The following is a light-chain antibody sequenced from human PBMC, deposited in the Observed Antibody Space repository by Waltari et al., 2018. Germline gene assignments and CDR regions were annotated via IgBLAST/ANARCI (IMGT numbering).Light chain of an antibody. CDR2: DAS. J-gene: IGKJ5*01. CDR3: QQRSNWPIT. V-gene: IGKV3-11*01. Sequence: EIVLTQSPATLSLSPGDTATLSCRASQIVTTYLAWYQQKPDKAPRLLIYDASNRATGIPARVSASGSGTDFTLTISSLEPEDFAVYYCQQRSNWPITFGQGTRLEIK. CDR1: QIVTTY.